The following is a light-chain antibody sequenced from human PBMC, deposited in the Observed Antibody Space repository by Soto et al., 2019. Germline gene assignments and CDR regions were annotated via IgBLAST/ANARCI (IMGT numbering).Light chain of an antibody. J-gene: IGLJ2*01. CDR3: WSYAGNTIFV. V-gene: IGLV2-23*03. CDR1: SSDVGSYNL. Sequence: QSALTQPASVSGSPGQSITISCTGTSSDVGSYNLVSWYQQYPGKAPKLMIYEGSKRPSGVSNRFSGSKSGNTASLTISGLQAEDEAYYYCWSYAGNTIFVFGGGTKLTVL. CDR2: EGS.